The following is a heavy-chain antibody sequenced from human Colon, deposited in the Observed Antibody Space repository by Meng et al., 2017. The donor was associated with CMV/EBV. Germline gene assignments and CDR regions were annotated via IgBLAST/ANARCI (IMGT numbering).Heavy chain of an antibody. CDR2: LYRGGRT. D-gene: IGHD3-22*01. CDR1: GFIVSKSD. J-gene: IGHJ3*02. V-gene: IGHV3-53*01. Sequence: VQRGVPGGGLSQPGGPLRPSCAASGFIVSKSDMNWVRRAPGKGLEWISVLYRGGRTHYADSVKGRFTISTDNSENTVYLQMNSLRTEDTAVYYCARPRSYFDIINAFDMWGQGTMVTVSS. CDR3: ARPRSYFDIINAFDM.